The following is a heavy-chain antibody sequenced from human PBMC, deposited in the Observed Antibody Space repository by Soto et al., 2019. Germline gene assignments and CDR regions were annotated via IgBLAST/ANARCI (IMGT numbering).Heavy chain of an antibody. D-gene: IGHD2-2*01. CDR3: ARDPADIVVVPAAINGLDY. V-gene: IGHV1-3*01. J-gene: IGHJ4*02. CDR2: INAGNGNT. Sequence: QVQLVQSGAEVKKPGASVKVSCKASGYTFTSYAMHWVRQAPGQRLEWMGWINAGNGNTKYSQKFQGRVTITRDTSASTAYMELSSLRSGDTAVYYCARDPADIVVVPAAINGLDYWGQGTLVTVSS. CDR1: GYTFTSYA.